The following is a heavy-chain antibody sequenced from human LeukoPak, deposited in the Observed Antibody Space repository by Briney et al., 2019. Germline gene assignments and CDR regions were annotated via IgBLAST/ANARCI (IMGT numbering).Heavy chain of an antibody. CDR1: GGTFSSHA. CDR3: ARDGSGEIDY. V-gene: IGHV1-46*01. D-gene: IGHD6-19*01. Sequence: ASVKVSCTASGGTFSSHAISWVRQAPGQGLEWMGIINPSGGSTSYAQKFQGRVTMTRDTSTSTVYMELSSLRSEDTAVYYCARDGSGEIDYWGQGTLVTVSS. J-gene: IGHJ4*02. CDR2: INPSGGST.